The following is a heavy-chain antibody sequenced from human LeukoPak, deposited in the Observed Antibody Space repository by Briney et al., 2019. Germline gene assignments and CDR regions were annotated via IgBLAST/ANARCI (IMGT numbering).Heavy chain of an antibody. CDR1: GFTLSSYA. CDR3: AKSVRGTGPDY. Sequence: GRSLRLSCTASGFTLSSYATSWVRQAPGEGLEWVSTISGSADNTNHAEAVKGRFTISRDNSKNTMYLQMNSLRAEDTAVYYCAKSVRGTGPDYWGQGTLVTVSS. J-gene: IGHJ4*02. CDR2: ISGSADNT. V-gene: IGHV3-23*01. D-gene: IGHD3/OR15-3a*01.